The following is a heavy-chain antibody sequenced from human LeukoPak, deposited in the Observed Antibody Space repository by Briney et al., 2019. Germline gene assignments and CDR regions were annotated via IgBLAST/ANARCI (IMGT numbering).Heavy chain of an antibody. CDR2: LYHSGST. V-gene: IGHV4-38-2*02. J-gene: IGHJ6*03. D-gene: IGHD3-10*01. CDR3: ARGREMVRGVYKNYYYYYMDV. Sequence: SETLSLTCTVSGYSISTGYYWGWIRQPPGKGLEWIGSLYHSGSTYYNPSLKSRVTISVDTSKNQFSLKLSSVTAADTAVYYCARGREMVRGVYKNYYYYYMDVWGKGTTVTVSS. CDR1: GYSISTGYY.